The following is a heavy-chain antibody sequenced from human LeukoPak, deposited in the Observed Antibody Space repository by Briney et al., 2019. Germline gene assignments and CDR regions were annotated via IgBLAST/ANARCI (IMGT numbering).Heavy chain of an antibody. CDR3: VRDFPNSKPRFDW. CDR2: ISYDGNKK. Sequence: GRSLRLSCAASGFTFSNHAMHWVRQAPGKGLQWVGMISYDGNKKYEHSVKGRITISRENSKNTLYLQMTSLRLEDTAVYFCVRDFPNSKPRFDWWGQGTLVTVSS. J-gene: IGHJ4*02. CDR1: GFTFSNHA. V-gene: IGHV3-30*04. D-gene: IGHD2/OR15-2a*01.